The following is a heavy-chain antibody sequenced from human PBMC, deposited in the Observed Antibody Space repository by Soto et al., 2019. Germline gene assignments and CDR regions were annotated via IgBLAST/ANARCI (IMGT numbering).Heavy chain of an antibody. J-gene: IGHJ4*02. CDR1: GFTVCSYY. D-gene: IGHD6-13*01. V-gene: IGHV3-66*01. CDR2: IYSAGSA. CDR3: ARVPSSNYHYFDY. Sequence: GGSPRLSCAASGFTVCSYYMSWVRQAPGKGLEWVSVIYSAGSADFADSVKGRFTISRDNSKNTLYLQMSSLRAEDTAVYYCARVPSSNYHYFDYWGQGTLVTVSS.